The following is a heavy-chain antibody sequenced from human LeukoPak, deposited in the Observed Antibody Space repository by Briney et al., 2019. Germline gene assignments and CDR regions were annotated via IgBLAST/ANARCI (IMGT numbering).Heavy chain of an antibody. J-gene: IGHJ4*02. Sequence: SETLSLTCTVSGGSISSYYWSWIRQPPGKGLEWIGYIYYSGSTNYNPSLKSRVTISVGTSKNQFSLKLSSVTAADTAVYYCARHEGYYYDSSGYYPFDYWGQGTLVTVSS. D-gene: IGHD3-22*01. CDR1: GGSISSYY. CDR2: IYYSGST. V-gene: IGHV4-59*08. CDR3: ARHEGYYYDSSGYYPFDY.